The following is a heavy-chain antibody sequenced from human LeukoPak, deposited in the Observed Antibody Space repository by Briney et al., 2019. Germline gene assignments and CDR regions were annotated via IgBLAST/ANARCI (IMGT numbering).Heavy chain of an antibody. CDR3: AKPRYGDYYFDY. CDR1: GFTFSGYA. CDR2: ISGSGGST. D-gene: IGHD4-17*01. Sequence: GGSLRLSCAASGFTFSGYAMSWVRQAPGKGLEWVSAISGSGGSTYYADSVKGRFTISRDNSKNTLYLQMNSLRAEDTAVYYCAKPRYGDYYFDYWGQGTLVTVSS. V-gene: IGHV3-23*01. J-gene: IGHJ4*02.